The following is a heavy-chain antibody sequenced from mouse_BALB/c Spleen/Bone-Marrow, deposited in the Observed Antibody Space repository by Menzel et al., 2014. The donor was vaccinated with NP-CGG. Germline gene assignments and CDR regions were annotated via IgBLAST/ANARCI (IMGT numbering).Heavy chain of an antibody. V-gene: IGHV14-3*02. Sequence: VQLQQSGAELVKPGASVKLSCTASGFNIKDTYMHWVKQRPEQGLEWIGRIDPANGNTKYDPKFQGKATITAYTSSNTAYLQLSSLTSEDTAVYYCARTAPENFDYWGQGTTLAVSS. D-gene: IGHD1-2*01. CDR2: IDPANGNT. CDR1: GFNIKDTY. CDR3: ARTAPENFDY. J-gene: IGHJ2*01.